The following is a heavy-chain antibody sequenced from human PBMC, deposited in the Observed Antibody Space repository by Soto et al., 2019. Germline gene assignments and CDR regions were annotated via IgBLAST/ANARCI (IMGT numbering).Heavy chain of an antibody. V-gene: IGHV6-1*01. CDR3: ARDDSASGLXLDY. CDR1: GDSVSSNSAA. J-gene: IGHJ4*02. CDR2: TFYRSKWYN. D-gene: IGHD6-19*01. Sequence: PSQTLSLTGAISGDSVSSNSAAWNWIRQSPSRGLEWLGRTFYRSKWYNDYAVSVKSRITINPDTSKNQFSLQLNSVTPEDTAIYYCARDDSASGLXLDYWGQGTLVTVSS.